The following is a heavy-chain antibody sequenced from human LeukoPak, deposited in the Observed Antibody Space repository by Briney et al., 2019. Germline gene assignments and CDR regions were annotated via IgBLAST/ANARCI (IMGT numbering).Heavy chain of an antibody. CDR1: GYTFTNYA. D-gene: IGHD1-26*01. V-gene: IGHV1-3*01. Sequence: ASVNVSCKASGYTFTNYAMHWVRQAPGQRLEWMGWINAGNNNTKYSQKFQGRVTITRDTSASTAYMELSSLRSEDTAVYYCARVGSGRYPADYWGQGTLVTVSS. CDR2: INAGNNNT. J-gene: IGHJ4*02. CDR3: ARVGSGRYPADY.